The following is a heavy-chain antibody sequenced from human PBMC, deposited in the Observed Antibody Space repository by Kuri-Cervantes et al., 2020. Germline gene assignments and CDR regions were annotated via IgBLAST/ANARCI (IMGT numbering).Heavy chain of an antibody. V-gene: IGHV3-30-3*01. Sequence: GGSLRLSCAASGFTFSSYWMSWVRQAPGKGLEWVAVISYDGSNKYYADSVKGRFTISRDNAKNTLYLQMNSLRAEDTAVYYCARGHNSSGWYYGYWGQGTLVTVSS. CDR1: GFTFSSYW. J-gene: IGHJ4*02. D-gene: IGHD6-19*01. CDR3: ARGHNSSGWYYGY. CDR2: ISYDGSNK.